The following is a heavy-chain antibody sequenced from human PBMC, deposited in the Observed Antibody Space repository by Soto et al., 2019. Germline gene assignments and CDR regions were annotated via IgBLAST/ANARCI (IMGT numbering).Heavy chain of an antibody. CDR3: ATLNSFGSDY. V-gene: IGHV3-74*03. D-gene: IGHD5-18*01. J-gene: IGHJ4*02. CDR2: IYSDGSGT. Sequence: GGSLRLSCAAPGFSFSNFWMHWVRQAPGKGLVWVSRIYSDGSGTMYADSVKGRFTISRDNAKSTLYLQMNSLRGEDTAVYYCATLNSFGSDYWGRGTLVTVSS. CDR1: GFSFSNFW.